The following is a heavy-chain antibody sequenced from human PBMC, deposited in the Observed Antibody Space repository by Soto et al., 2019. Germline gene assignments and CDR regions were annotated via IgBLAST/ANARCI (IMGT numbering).Heavy chain of an antibody. CDR3: ASDDSQGIAVAGIYYYYGMDV. Sequence: AAGPVCYKACGYTFTSYCSSWVQQAPGHGLEPIGLIRAHHGNTNYAQKLQGRVTMTTDTSTSTAYMELRSLRSDATAVYYRASDDSQGIAVAGIYYYYGMDVWGQGTTVTVSS. V-gene: IGHV1-18*04. J-gene: IGHJ6*02. CDR2: IRAHHGNT. D-gene: IGHD6-19*01. CDR1: GYTFTSYC.